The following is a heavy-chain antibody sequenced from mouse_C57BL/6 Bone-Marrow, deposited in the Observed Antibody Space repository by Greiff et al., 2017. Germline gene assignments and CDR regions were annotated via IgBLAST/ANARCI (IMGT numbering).Heavy chain of an antibody. D-gene: IGHD3-2*02. Sequence: VQLQQPGAELVKPGASVKLSCKASGYTFTSYWKHCVKQQPGRGLLWIGRIDPNSGGTKYNAKFKNKDTLTVDKPSSTAYMQLCSLVSEDSAVYYCARSRQLRLPWFADWGQGTLVTVSA. J-gene: IGHJ3*01. CDR1: GYTFTSYW. CDR3: ARSRQLRLPWFAD. V-gene: IGHV1-72*01. CDR2: IDPNSGGT.